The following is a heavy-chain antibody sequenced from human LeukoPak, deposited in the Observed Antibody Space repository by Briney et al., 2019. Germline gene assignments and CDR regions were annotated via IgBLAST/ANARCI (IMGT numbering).Heavy chain of an antibody. V-gene: IGHV4-4*07. Sequence: PSETLSLTCTVSGGSISSYYWSWIRQPAGKGLEWIGRIDTSGNTNYEPSLKSRVTISVDTSKNQFSLKLSSVTAADTAVYYCARTSTSRGYSYRWFDYWGQGTLVTVSS. D-gene: IGHD5-18*01. CDR2: IDTSGNT. J-gene: IGHJ4*02. CDR3: ARTSTSRGYSYRWFDY. CDR1: GGSISSYY.